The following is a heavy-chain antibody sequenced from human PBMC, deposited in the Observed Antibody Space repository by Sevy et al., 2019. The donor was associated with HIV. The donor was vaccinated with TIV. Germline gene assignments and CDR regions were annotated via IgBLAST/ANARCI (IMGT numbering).Heavy chain of an antibody. J-gene: IGHJ4*02. CDR1: GGSVGNDDYY. CDR3: ARGVASSGAYKFDY. V-gene: IGHV4-30-4*01. Sequence: SETLSLTCTVSGGSVGNDDYYWSWIRQPPGKGLEWIGYIFYSGSTYYNPSLKSRGSISVDTSKNHFSLRLRSVTAADTAAYYCARGVASSGAYKFDYWGPGTLVTVSS. CDR2: IFYSGST. D-gene: IGHD6-13*01.